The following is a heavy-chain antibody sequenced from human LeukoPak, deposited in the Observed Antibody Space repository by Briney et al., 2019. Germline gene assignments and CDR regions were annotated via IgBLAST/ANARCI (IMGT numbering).Heavy chain of an antibody. CDR2: IYYSGST. D-gene: IGHD6-19*01. V-gene: IGHV4-59*01. CDR1: GGSISSYY. Sequence: SETLSLTCTGSGGSISSYYWSWIRQPPGKGLEWIGYIYYSGSTNYNPSLKSRVTISVDTSKNQFSLKLSSVTAADTAVYYCARDSSGWYPEEFDAFDIWGQGTMVTVSS. J-gene: IGHJ3*02. CDR3: ARDSSGWYPEEFDAFDI.